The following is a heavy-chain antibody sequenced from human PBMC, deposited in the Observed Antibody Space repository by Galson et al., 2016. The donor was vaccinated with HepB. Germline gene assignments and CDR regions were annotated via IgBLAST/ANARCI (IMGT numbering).Heavy chain of an antibody. CDR3: ARDRACNSTRCYTYGMDV. V-gene: IGHV3-30*04. CDR2: TSYDGSNK. J-gene: IGHJ6*02. Sequence: SLRLSCAASGFTLRSYAMHWVRQAPGKGLEWVAVTSYDGSNKYYAESVKRRFNISRDNSKNALYLQMNILRVEYTAVYYCARDRACNSTRCYTYGMDVWGQGTTVTVSS. CDR1: GFTLRSYA. D-gene: IGHD2-2*02.